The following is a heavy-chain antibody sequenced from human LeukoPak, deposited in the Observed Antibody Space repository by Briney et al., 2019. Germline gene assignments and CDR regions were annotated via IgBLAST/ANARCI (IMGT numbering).Heavy chain of an antibody. CDR3: AKKMSITAASQVDY. Sequence: GGSLRLSCAASGFTFSSYAMSWVRQAPGKGLEWVSAISSSGGSTDYADSVKGRFTISRDNSKNTLYLQMNSLRAEDTAVYYCAKKMSITAASQVDYWGQGTLVTVSS. CDR1: GFTFSSYA. D-gene: IGHD1-20*01. J-gene: IGHJ4*02. V-gene: IGHV3-23*01. CDR2: ISSSGGST.